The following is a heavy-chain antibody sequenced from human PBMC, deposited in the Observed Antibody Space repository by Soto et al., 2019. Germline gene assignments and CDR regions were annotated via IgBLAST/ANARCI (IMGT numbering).Heavy chain of an antibody. J-gene: IGHJ1*01. V-gene: IGHV3-9*01. CDR2: ISSNSGSI. CDR1: GFTFDDYV. CDR3: AKDSGRRGAEHPHH. D-gene: IGHD3-10*01. Sequence: EVQLVESGGGLVQPGRSLRLSCAASGFTFDDYVMHWVRRAPGKGLEWVSGISSNSGSIDYADSVKGRFTISRDNAKNSLYLQMNSPGAEDTALYYCAKDSGRRGAEHPHHWGQGTLVIVSS.